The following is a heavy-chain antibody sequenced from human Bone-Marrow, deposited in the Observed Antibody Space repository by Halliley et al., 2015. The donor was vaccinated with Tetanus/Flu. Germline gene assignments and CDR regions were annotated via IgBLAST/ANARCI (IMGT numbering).Heavy chain of an antibody. Sequence: TLSLTCAVYGGSFSDHFWSWIRQTPGKGLEWIGEINHSGRTNYNAALKSRLKISLDATKNQFSLKLNSVTAADTAVYYCARSDYGSAVSLHDWGQGTLVTVSS. CDR3: ARSDYGSAVSLHD. CDR2: INHSGRT. V-gene: IGHV4-34*10. CDR1: GGSFSDHF. J-gene: IGHJ4*02. D-gene: IGHD3-10*01.